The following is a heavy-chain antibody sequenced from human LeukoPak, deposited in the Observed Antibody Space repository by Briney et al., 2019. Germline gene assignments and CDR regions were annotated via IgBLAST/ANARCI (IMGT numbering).Heavy chain of an antibody. J-gene: IGHJ4*02. CDR2: ISAGGGST. D-gene: IGHD6-19*01. CDR1: GFTFSSYA. V-gene: IGHV3-23*01. Sequence: PRGSLRLSCAASGFTFSSYAMTWVRQAPGKGLEWVSAISAGGGSTYYADSVKGRFTISRDNSKNTLYLQLNSLRAEDTAVYYCAKAGGWTNYFDYWGQGTLVTV. CDR3: AKAGGWTNYFDY.